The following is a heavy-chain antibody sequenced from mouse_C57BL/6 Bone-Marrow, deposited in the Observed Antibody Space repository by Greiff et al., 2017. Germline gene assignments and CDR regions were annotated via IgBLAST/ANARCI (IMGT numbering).Heavy chain of an antibody. CDR2: ISSGGSYT. J-gene: IGHJ3*01. V-gene: IGHV5-6*02. D-gene: IGHD1-1*01. CDR3: ARLRLLRFAY. Sequence: DVKLVESGGDLVKPGGSLKLSCAASGFTFSSYGMSWVRQTPDKRLEWVATISSGGSYTYYPDSVKGRFTISRDNAKNTLYLQMSSLKSEDTAMYYWARLRLLRFAYWGQGTLVTVSA. CDR1: GFTFSSYG.